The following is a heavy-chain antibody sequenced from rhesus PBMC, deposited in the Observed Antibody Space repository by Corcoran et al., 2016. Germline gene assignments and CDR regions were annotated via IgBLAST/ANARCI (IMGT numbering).Heavy chain of an antibody. CDR2: IDPSDSDT. V-gene: IGHV5-2*01. Sequence: EVQLVQSGAEVNRPGESLTISCKTSGYSFTSYWISWVRQVPGRGLEWMCSIDPSDSDTRYSPSFQGQVTISADKSSSTAYLQWSSLKASYSATYYCAKPIRGYYYGVDSWGQGVVVTVSS. CDR1: GYSFTSYW. J-gene: IGHJ6*01. D-gene: IGHD3-9*01. CDR3: AKPIRGYYYGVDS.